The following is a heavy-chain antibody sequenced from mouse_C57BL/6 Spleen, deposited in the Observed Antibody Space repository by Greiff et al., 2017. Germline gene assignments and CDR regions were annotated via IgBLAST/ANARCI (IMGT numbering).Heavy chain of an antibody. V-gene: IGHV1-72*01. CDR2: IDPNSGGT. D-gene: IGHD2-3*01. CDR1: GYTFTSYW. Sequence: QVQLQQPGAELVKPGASVKLSCKASGYTFTSYWMHWVKQRPGRGLEWIGRIDPNSGGTKYNEKFKSKATLTVDKPSSTAYMQLSSLTSEDSAVYYCARSFTYEFGEDYAMDYWGQGTSVTVSS. J-gene: IGHJ4*01. CDR3: ARSFTYEFGEDYAMDY.